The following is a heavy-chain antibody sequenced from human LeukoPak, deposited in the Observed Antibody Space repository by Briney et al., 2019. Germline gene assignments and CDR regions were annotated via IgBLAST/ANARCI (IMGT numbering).Heavy chain of an antibody. V-gene: IGHV3-15*01. J-gene: IGHJ4*02. Sequence: PGGSLRLSCAASGFTFSNAWVSWVRQAPGKGLEWVGRIKSKTDGATTDYAAPVKGIFTISRDDSKNTLYLQMNSLKTEDTAVYYCTTEYIYGNTLYYWGQGPGFTVSS. CDR2: IKSKTDGATT. D-gene: IGHD5-18*01. CDR3: TTEYIYGNTLYY. CDR1: GFTFSNAW.